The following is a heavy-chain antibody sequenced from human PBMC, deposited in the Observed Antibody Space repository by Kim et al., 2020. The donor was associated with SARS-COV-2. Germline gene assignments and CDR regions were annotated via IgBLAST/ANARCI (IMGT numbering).Heavy chain of an antibody. V-gene: IGHV3-7*01. D-gene: IGHD6-13*01. CDR3: ARAQQLVRYYYYGMDV. J-gene: IGHJ6*02. CDR2: IKQDGSEK. Sequence: GGSLRLSCAASGFTFSSYWMSWVRQAPGKGLEWVANIKQDGSEKYYVDSMKGRFTISRDNAKNSLYLQMNSLRAEDTAVYYCARAQQLVRYYYYGMDVWGQGTTVTVSS. CDR1: GFTFSSYW.